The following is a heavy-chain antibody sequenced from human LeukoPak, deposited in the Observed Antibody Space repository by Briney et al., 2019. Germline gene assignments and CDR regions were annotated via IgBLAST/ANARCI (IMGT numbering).Heavy chain of an antibody. CDR2: ISGSGGST. D-gene: IGHD3-3*01. Sequence: PGGSLRLSCAASGFTFSSYATSWVRQAPGKGLEWVSAISGSGGSTYYAGSVKGRFTISRDNSKNTLYLQMNSLRAEDTAVYYCAKFHEYYDFWSGWVSSAPMDVWGQGTTVTVSS. CDR3: AKFHEYYDFWSGWVSSAPMDV. CDR1: GFTFSSYA. J-gene: IGHJ6*02. V-gene: IGHV3-23*01.